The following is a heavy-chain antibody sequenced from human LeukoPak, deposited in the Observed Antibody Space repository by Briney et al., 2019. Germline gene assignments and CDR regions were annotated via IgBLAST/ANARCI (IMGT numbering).Heavy chain of an antibody. Sequence: GGSLRLSCAASGFTFSSYAVSWVRQAPGKGLEWVSAISGSGGSTYYADSVKGRFTISRDNSKNTLYLQMNSLRAEDTAVYYCAKSSGYSSSKFDYWGQGTLVTVSS. D-gene: IGHD6-13*01. CDR2: ISGSGGST. CDR3: AKSSGYSSSKFDY. J-gene: IGHJ4*02. CDR1: GFTFSSYA. V-gene: IGHV3-23*01.